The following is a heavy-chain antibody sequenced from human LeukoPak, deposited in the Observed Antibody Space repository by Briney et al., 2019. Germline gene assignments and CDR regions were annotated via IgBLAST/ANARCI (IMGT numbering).Heavy chain of an antibody. V-gene: IGHV4-61*02. Sequence: PSQTLSLTCTVSGGPINSGSYYWSWIRQPAGKRLEWIGRISTSGNTDYNPSLKSRVTISVDTSKNQFSLRLDSVTAADTAVYFCARDNVRGGSFADYLRYFQHWGQGTLVTVSS. CDR2: ISTSGNT. CDR3: ARDNVRGGSFADYLRYFQH. J-gene: IGHJ1*01. CDR1: GGPINSGSYY. D-gene: IGHD3-10*02.